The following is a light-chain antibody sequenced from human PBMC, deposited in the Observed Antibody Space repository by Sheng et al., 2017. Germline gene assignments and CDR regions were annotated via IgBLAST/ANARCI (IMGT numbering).Light chain of an antibody. CDR2: SAF. CDR1: QRILKSNNENC. Sequence: DIVMTQSPDTLAVSLGERATINCRSSQRILKSNNENCLVWYQQRPGQPPKLLFYSAFTPAYGVPDRFRGSGSGTDFTLTISSLQPEDVAVYYCQQYYSSPYTFGQGTKLQIK. J-gene: IGKJ2*01. CDR3: QQYYSSPYT. V-gene: IGKV4-1*01.